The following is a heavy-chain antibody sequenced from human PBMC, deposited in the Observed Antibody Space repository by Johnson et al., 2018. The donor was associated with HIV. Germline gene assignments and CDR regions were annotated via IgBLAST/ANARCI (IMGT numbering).Heavy chain of an antibody. Sequence: VQLVESGGGLVQPGGSLRLSCAASGFTFSSYAMSWVRQAPGKGLEWVSAISGSGGSTYYADSVKGRFTISRDNSKNTLYLQMNSLRAEDTAVYYCAKDPSRVDDSLTGGAFDIWGQGTMVTVSS. CDR1: GFTFSSYA. D-gene: IGHD3-9*01. CDR2: ISGSGGST. J-gene: IGHJ3*02. V-gene: IGHV3-23*04. CDR3: AKDPSRVDDSLTGGAFDI.